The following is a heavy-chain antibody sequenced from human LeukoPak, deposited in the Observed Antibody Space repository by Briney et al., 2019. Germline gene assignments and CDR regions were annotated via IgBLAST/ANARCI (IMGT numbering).Heavy chain of an antibody. CDR2: IIPIFGTA. CDR1: GGTFSSYA. J-gene: IGHJ5*02. V-gene: IGHV1-69*05. CDR3: ARAVRFLEGWGGSWFDP. D-gene: IGHD3-3*01. Sequence: SVKVSCEASGGTFSSYAISWVRQAPGQGLEWMGGIIPIFGTANYAQKFQGRVTITTDESTSTAYMELSSLRSEDTAVYYCARAVRFLEGWGGSWFDPWGQGTLVTVSS.